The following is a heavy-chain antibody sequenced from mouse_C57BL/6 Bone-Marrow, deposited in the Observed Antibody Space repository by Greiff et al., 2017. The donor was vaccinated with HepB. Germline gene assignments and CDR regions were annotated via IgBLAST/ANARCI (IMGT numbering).Heavy chain of an antibody. CDR1: GYTFTDYN. Sequence: VQLQQSGPELVKPGASVKMSCKASGYTFTDYNMHWVKQSHGKSLEWIGYINPNNGGTSYNQKFKGKATLTVNKSSSTAYMELRSLTSEDSAVYYCARFLYDGYYAWFAYWGQGTLVTVSA. V-gene: IGHV1-22*01. J-gene: IGHJ3*01. D-gene: IGHD2-3*01. CDR2: INPNNGGT. CDR3: ARFLYDGYYAWFAY.